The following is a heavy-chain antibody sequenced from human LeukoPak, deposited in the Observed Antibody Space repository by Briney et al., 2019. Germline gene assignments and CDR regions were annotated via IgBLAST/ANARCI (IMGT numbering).Heavy chain of an antibody. CDR1: GFTFSSYA. CDR2: ISGSGGST. Sequence: TGGSLRLSCAASGFTFSSYAMSWVRQAPGKGLEWVSAISGSGGSTYYADSVKGRFTISRDNSKNTLYLQMNSLGAEDTAVYYCAKDGQWLVTFDYWGQGTLVTVSS. J-gene: IGHJ4*02. CDR3: AKDGQWLVTFDY. D-gene: IGHD6-19*01. V-gene: IGHV3-23*01.